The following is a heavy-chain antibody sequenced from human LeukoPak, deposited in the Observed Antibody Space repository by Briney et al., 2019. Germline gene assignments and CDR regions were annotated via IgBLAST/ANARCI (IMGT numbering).Heavy chain of an antibody. CDR2: INTDGSST. CDR1: GFTVSSNY. Sequence: PGGSLRLSCAASGFTVSSNYMSWVRQAPGKGLVWVSRINTDGSSTSYADSVKGRFTISRDNAKNTLYLQMNSLRAEDTAVYYCARERIAALNWFDPWGQGTLVTVSS. J-gene: IGHJ5*02. CDR3: ARERIAALNWFDP. V-gene: IGHV3-74*01. D-gene: IGHD6-6*01.